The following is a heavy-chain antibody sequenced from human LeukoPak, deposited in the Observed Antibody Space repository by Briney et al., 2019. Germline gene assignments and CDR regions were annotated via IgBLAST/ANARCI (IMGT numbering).Heavy chain of an antibody. Sequence: GASVKVSCKASGYTFTGYYMHWVRQAPGQGLEWMGWINPNSGGTNYAQKFQGRVTMTRDTSISTAYMELSRLRSDDTAVYYCARARRPTIFGVAPGGYWGQGTLVTVSS. V-gene: IGHV1-2*02. CDR3: ARARRPTIFGVAPGGY. CDR2: INPNSGGT. D-gene: IGHD3-3*01. J-gene: IGHJ4*02. CDR1: GYTFTGYY.